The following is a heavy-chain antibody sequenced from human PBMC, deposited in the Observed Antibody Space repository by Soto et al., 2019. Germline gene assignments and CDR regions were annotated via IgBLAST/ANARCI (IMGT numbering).Heavy chain of an antibody. J-gene: IGHJ6*02. V-gene: IGHV3-15*07. CDR1: GFTFANAW. CDR3: TAGLLRSGGMDV. Sequence: EVQLVESGGGLVKPGGSLRLSYAASGFTFANAWMNWVRQTPGNGLEWVGRIKGKTTGGTTDYPTPVKGTFTISRDDSKNTLYLHLNSLQTEDTAVYYCTAGLLRSGGMDVWGQGTTVTVSS. CDR2: IKGKTTGGTT. D-gene: IGHD3-10*01.